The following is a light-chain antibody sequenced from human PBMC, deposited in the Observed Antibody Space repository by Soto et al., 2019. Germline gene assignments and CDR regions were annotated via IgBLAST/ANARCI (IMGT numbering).Light chain of an antibody. CDR2: GAS. Sequence: EIVLTQSPGTLSLSPGERATLSCRASQSVSSSYLAWYQQKPGQAPRLLIYGASSRATGIPDRFSGSGSGTDFTLTISRLAPEDVAVYYCQQSGSSPYTFGEGTKLEIK. J-gene: IGKJ2*01. V-gene: IGKV3-20*01. CDR3: QQSGSSPYT. CDR1: QSVSSSY.